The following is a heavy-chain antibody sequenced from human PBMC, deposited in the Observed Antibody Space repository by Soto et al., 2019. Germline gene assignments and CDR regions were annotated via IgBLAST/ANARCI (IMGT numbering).Heavy chain of an antibody. CDR2: ISYDGSNK. V-gene: IGHV3-30-3*01. D-gene: IGHD2-2*01. CDR3: GRCSSTSCHLGSDH. CDR1: GFTFSSYA. J-gene: IGHJ4*02. Sequence: QVQLVESGGGVVQPGRSLRLSCAASGFTFSSYAMNWVRQAPGKGLEWVALISYDGSNKYYADSVKGRFTISRDSSKNTLYLQMNSLRDADTAFYYCGRCSSTSCHLGSDHWGQGTLVTVSS.